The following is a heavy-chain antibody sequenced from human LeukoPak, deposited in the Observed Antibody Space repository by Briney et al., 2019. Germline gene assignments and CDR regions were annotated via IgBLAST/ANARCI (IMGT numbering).Heavy chain of an antibody. Sequence: SETLSLTCTVSGGSISSSSFYWDWIRQPPGKGLEWIGSIHYSGSTYYNPSLKTRVTISVDTSKNQFSLKLSSVAAADTAVYYCARGSGSSPYWGQGTLVTVSS. V-gene: IGHV4-39*07. J-gene: IGHJ4*02. D-gene: IGHD1-26*01. CDR1: GGSISSSSFY. CDR3: ARGSGSSPY. CDR2: IHYSGST.